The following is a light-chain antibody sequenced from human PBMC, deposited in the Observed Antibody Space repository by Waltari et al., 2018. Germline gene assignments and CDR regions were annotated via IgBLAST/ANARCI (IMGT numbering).Light chain of an antibody. J-gene: IGKJ4*01. CDR2: DAS. CDR3: QQRSNWPLT. V-gene: IGKV3-11*01. CDR1: QSVSSY. Sequence: EIVLTQSPAPLSMSPGASATLPCRASQSVSSYLAWYQQKPGQAPRLLIYDASNRATGIPARFSGSGSGTDFTLTISSLEPEDFAVYYCQQRSNWPLTFGGGTKVEIK.